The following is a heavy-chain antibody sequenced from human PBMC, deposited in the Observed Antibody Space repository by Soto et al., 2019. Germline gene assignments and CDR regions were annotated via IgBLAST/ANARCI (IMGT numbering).Heavy chain of an antibody. Sequence: EVQLVESGGGLAQPGGSLRLSCAASGFTVSSNSMSWVRQAPGKGLEWVSVIYSGGSTYYADSVKGRFTISRHNSKNTLYLQMNSLRAEDTAVYYCARETRQHYYYYGMDVWGQGTTVTVSS. J-gene: IGHJ6*02. CDR3: ARETRQHYYYYGMDV. D-gene: IGHD6-13*01. CDR1: GFTVSSNS. V-gene: IGHV3-53*04. CDR2: IYSGGST.